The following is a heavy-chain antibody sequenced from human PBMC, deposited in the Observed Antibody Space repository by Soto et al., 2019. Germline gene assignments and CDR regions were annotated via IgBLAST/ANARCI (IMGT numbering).Heavy chain of an antibody. J-gene: IGHJ6*02. D-gene: IGHD5-18*01. Sequence: GGSLRLSCAASGFTFSSYVIHWVRQSPGKGLEWVAVIAYDGINKYYADSVKGRFTISRANSKTTLYLQMNSLRAEDTAVYYCAKDRIQLKLYDYYGMDVWGQGTTVTVSS. CDR3: AKDRIQLKLYDYYGMDV. CDR2: IAYDGINK. CDR1: GFTFSSYV. V-gene: IGHV3-30*18.